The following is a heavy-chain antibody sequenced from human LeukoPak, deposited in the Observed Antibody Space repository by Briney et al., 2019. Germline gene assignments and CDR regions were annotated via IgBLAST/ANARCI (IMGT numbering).Heavy chain of an antibody. CDR1: GYTFTSYA. CDR3: ARGDIVVVPAAGEYFQH. CDR2: INAGNGNT. D-gene: IGHD2-2*01. J-gene: IGHJ1*01. Sequence: ASVKVSCKASGYTFTSYAMHWVRRAPGQRLEWMGWINAGNGNTKYSQKFQGRVTITRDTSASTAYMELSSLRSEDTAVYYCARGDIVVVPAAGEYFQHWGQGTLVTVSS. V-gene: IGHV1-3*01.